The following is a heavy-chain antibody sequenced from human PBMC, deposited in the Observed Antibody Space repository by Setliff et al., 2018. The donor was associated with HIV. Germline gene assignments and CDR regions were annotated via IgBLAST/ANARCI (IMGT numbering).Heavy chain of an antibody. Sequence: TSETLSLTCAVSGYSISSGYFWGWSRQPPGKGLEWIGSLYHSGTNFYNPSLKSRVTISLDTSTNRFSLKLNSVTAADTAIYYCARQVGSQYSYWAYYFDSWGQGALVTVSS. D-gene: IGHD5-18*01. CDR3: ARQVGSQYSYWAYYFDS. J-gene: IGHJ4*02. V-gene: IGHV4-38-2*01. CDR1: GYSISSGYF. CDR2: LYHSGTN.